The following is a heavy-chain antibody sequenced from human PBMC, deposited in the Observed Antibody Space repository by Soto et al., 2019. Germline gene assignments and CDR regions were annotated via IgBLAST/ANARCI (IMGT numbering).Heavy chain of an antibody. Sequence: QVQLVQSGAEVKKPGASVKVSCKASGYTFTSYDINWVRQATGQGLEWMGWMNPNSGNTGYAQKFQGRVTMTRNTSISTAYMELSSLRPEDTAVYYCARWPDGYYYYGMDVWGQGTTVTVSS. V-gene: IGHV1-8*01. J-gene: IGHJ6*02. CDR3: ARWPDGYYYYGMDV. CDR1: GYTFTSYD. CDR2: MNPNSGNT.